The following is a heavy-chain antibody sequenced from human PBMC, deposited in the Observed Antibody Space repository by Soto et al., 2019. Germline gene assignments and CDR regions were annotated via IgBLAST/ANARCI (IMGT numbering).Heavy chain of an antibody. J-gene: IGHJ5*02. D-gene: IGHD2-21*02. CDR3: ARAMVVTQNWFDP. CDR1: CGSISTGGYY. CDR2: FYYSGST. Sequence: PSETLSLTCTVSCGSISTGGYYWNWIRQHPGKGLEWIGYFYYSGSTYYNPSLKSRVTISVNTSKNQFSLKLSSVTAADTAVYYCARAMVVTQNWFDPWGQGTLVTVSS. V-gene: IGHV4-31*03.